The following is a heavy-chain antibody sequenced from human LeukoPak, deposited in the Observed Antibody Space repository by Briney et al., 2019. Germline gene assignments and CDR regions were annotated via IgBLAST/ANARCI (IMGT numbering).Heavy chain of an antibody. V-gene: IGHV3-74*01. CDR2: INSDGSAT. D-gene: IGHD4-23*01. J-gene: IGHJ4*02. CDR3: ARGRPHGNDY. Sequence: GGSLRLSCAASGFPFSSYWMHWVRHVPGKGLLWVSRINSDGSATIYADSVRGRFSISRDNAKNTLYLQVNSLRVEDTAVYYCARGRPHGNDYWGQGTLVTVSS. CDR1: GFPFSSYW.